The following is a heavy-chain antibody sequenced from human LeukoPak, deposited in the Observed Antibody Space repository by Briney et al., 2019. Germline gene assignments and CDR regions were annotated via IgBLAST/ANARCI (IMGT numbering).Heavy chain of an antibody. V-gene: IGHV3-74*01. D-gene: IGHD4-17*01. J-gene: IGHJ4*02. Sequence: PGGSLRLSCAASGFTFSNYWMHWVRQTPGKGLVWVSRINGAGSSISYADSVKGRVTISRDNAKNTLYLQMNNLRAEDTAVYYCARGGDYKNDYWGQGTLVTVSS. CDR2: INGAGSSI. CDR1: GFTFSNYW. CDR3: ARGGDYKNDY.